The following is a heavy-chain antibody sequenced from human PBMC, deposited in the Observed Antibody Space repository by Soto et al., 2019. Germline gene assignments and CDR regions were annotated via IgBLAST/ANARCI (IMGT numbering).Heavy chain of an antibody. CDR3: AARGRDYYYYMDV. V-gene: IGHV3-48*01. J-gene: IGHJ6*03. CDR1: GFTFISYS. Sequence: GGSLRLSCAASGFTFISYSRNWVRQAPGKGLEWVSYISSSSSTIYYADSVKGRFTISRDNAKNSLYLQMNSLRAEDTAVYYCAARGRDYYYYMDVWGKGTTVTVSS. D-gene: IGHD3-10*01. CDR2: ISSSSSTI.